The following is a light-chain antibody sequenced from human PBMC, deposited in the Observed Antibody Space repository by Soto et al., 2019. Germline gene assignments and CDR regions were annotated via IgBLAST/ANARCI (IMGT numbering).Light chain of an antibody. CDR1: SSNIGSNY. V-gene: IGLV1-47*01. J-gene: IGLJ2*01. CDR3: AAWDDSLSGVV. CDR2: RNN. Sequence: QSVLTQPPSASGTPGQRVTLSCSGRSSNIGSNYVYWYQQLPGTAPKLLIYRNNQRPSGVPGRFSGSKSGTPASLASRGLRFEDEGDYYGAAWDDSLSGVVFGGGTKLTVL.